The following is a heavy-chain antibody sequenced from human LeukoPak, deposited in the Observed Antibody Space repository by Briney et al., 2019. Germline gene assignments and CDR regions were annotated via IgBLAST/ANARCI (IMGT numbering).Heavy chain of an antibody. D-gene: IGHD3-22*01. J-gene: IGHJ4*02. CDR1: GFTFNNYG. Sequence: GGSLRLSCAASGFTFNNYGLIWVRQAPGKGLEWVAAINDGGGTMYAAFVEGRFTISRDNSKNTLFLQMNSLRAEDTALYYCAKGSSVYFAALWGRGTVSTVS. CDR2: INDGGGT. CDR3: AKGSSVYFAAL. V-gene: IGHV3-23*01.